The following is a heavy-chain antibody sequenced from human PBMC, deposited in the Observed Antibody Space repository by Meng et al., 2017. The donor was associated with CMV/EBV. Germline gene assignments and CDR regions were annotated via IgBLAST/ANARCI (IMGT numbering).Heavy chain of an antibody. V-gene: IGHV3-20*04. CDR2: INWNGGST. D-gene: IGHD3-10*01. CDR3: ARDRASGSFLYYYYGMDV. Sequence: GESLKISCAASGFTFDDYGMSWVRQAPGKGLEWVSGINWNGGSTGYADSVKGQFTISRDNAKNSLYLQMNSRRAEDTALYYCARDRASGSFLYYYYGMDVWGQGTTVTVSS. CDR1: GFTFDDYG. J-gene: IGHJ6*02.